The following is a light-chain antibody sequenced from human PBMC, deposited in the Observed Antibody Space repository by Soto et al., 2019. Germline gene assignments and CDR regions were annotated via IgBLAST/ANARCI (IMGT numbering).Light chain of an antibody. CDR1: QSVGNNY. CDR3: EQYGSTPLT. Sequence: EIVLTQSPGTLSLSPGERATLSSRASQSVGNNYLAWYQQKPGQAPRFLIYDASSRATAIPDRFSGSGSGTDFTLTISRLEPEDFAVYYCEQYGSTPLTVGGGTKVEIK. V-gene: IGKV3-20*01. CDR2: DAS. J-gene: IGKJ4*01.